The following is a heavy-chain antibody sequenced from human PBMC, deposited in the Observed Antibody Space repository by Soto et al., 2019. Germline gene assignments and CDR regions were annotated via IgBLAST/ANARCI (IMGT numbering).Heavy chain of an antibody. J-gene: IGHJ4*02. V-gene: IGHV3-48*02. CDR3: ARSVEGHFDY. CDR2: MTSDTKTI. Sequence: EVPLVESGGALVQPGGSLRLSCVASGFKFSIYSMNWVRQAPGKGLEWSAYMTSDTKTIKYGDSVKGRFTISRDNAKNSVYLQMNNLSDEDTAVYYCARSVEGHFDYWGQGTVVTVSS. D-gene: IGHD6-19*01. CDR1: GFKFSIYS.